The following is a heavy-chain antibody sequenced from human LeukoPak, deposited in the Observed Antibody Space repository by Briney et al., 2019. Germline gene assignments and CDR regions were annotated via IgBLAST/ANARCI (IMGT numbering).Heavy chain of an antibody. J-gene: IGHJ6*02. Sequence: ASVKVSCKASGYTFINYGVTWVRQAPGQGLEWMGWINPNSGGTNYAQKFQGWVTMTRDTSISTAYMELSRLRSDDTAVYYCARDGSIVYSGYQGGYYGMDVWGQGTTVTVSS. V-gene: IGHV1-2*04. D-gene: IGHD5-12*01. CDR3: ARDGSIVYSGYQGGYYGMDV. CDR2: INPNSGGT. CDR1: GYTFINYG.